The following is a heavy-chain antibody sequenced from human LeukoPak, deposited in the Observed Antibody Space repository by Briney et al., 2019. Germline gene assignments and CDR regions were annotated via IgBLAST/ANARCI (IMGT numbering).Heavy chain of an antibody. J-gene: IGHJ6*03. D-gene: IGHD6-13*01. V-gene: IGHV1-69*13. CDR1: GGTFSIYA. CDR2: IIPIFGTA. CDR3: TRGSPDRTAAGSYYYYYYMDV. Sequence: GASVNVSCKASGGTFSIYAISWVRQAPGQGLEWMGGIIPIFGTANYAQKFQGRVTITADESTSTAYMELSSLRSEDTAVYYCTRGSPDRTAAGSYYYYYYMDVWGKGTTVTVSS.